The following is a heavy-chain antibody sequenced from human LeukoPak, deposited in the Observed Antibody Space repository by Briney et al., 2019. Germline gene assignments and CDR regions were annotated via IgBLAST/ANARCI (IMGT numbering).Heavy chain of an antibody. CDR2: ISSSGGST. J-gene: IGHJ4*02. Sequence: GGSLRLSCAASGFNFDDYGMSWVRQAPGKGLEWVSGISSSGGSTYYADSVKGRFTISRDNSRNTLYLQMNSLRAEDTAVYYCARHLLWFGELSGGFDYWGQGTLVTVSS. CDR3: ARHLLWFGELSGGFDY. V-gene: IGHV3-23*01. D-gene: IGHD3-10*01. CDR1: GFNFDDYG.